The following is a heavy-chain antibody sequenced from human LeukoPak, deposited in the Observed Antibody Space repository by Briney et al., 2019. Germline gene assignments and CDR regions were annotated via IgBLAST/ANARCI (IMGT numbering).Heavy chain of an antibody. Sequence: SETLSLTCTVSGGSISSYYWSWIRQPPGKGLEWIGYIYYSGSTNYNPSLKSRVTISVDTSKNQFSLKLSSVTAADTAVYYCAYVDTAMVIDYWGQGTLVTVSS. V-gene: IGHV4-59*12. CDR2: IYYSGST. CDR3: AYVDTAMVIDY. J-gene: IGHJ4*02. D-gene: IGHD5-18*01. CDR1: GGSISSYY.